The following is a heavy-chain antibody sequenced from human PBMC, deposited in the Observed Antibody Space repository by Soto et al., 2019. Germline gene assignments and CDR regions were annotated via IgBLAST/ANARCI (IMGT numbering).Heavy chain of an antibody. CDR1: GSSFSSYY. Sequence: AETLSLSCTVSGSSFSSYYWNWIRHSPGKGLEWIGYIYYSGYTNYNPSLKSRITISVDTSKNQFSLKLSYVTPADTAVYYCAGGGMTTVPYWGQGTLVTVSS. CDR3: AGGGMTTVPY. CDR2: IYYSGYT. J-gene: IGHJ4*02. D-gene: IGHD4-17*01. V-gene: IGHV4-59*01.